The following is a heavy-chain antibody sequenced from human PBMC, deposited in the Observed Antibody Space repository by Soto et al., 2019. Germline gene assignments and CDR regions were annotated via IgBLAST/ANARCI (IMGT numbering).Heavy chain of an antibody. D-gene: IGHD1-26*01. Sequence: GGSLRLSCAASGFIFSNFWMSWVRQAPGKGLEWVANIKEDGSEKYHVDSVEGRFTISRDNVKNLMYLQMDSLRAEDTAVYKCVRGGSHSFDYCGQGTLVNVSS. CDR3: VRGGSHSFDY. CDR2: IKEDGSEK. CDR1: GFIFSNFW. J-gene: IGHJ4*02. V-gene: IGHV3-7*05.